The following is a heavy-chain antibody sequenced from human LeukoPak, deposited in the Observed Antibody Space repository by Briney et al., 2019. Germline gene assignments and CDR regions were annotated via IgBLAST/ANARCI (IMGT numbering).Heavy chain of an antibody. CDR2: INPSGGGT. J-gene: IGHJ4*02. D-gene: IGHD1-26*01. CDR1: GYTFIAYK. Sequence: ASVRVSCKASGYTFIAYKIHWVRQAPGQGLEWMGRINPSGGGTDYAQNFQGRVTMTRDTSISTAYMELSRLRSDDTAVYYCATTSGYFYYWGQGTLVTVSS. CDR3: ATTSGYFYY. V-gene: IGHV1-2*06.